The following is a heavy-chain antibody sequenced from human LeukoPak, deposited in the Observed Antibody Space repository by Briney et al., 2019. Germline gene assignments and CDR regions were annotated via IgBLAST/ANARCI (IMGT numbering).Heavy chain of an antibody. CDR1: GGSFSGYY. D-gene: IGHD3-22*01. V-gene: IGHV4-34*01. Sequence: SETLSLTCAVYGGSFSGYYWSWIRQPPGKGLEWIGEINHSGSTNYNPSLKSRVTISVDTSKNQFSLKLSSVTAADTAVYYCARDNYDSSGYTNWGQGTLVTVSS. CDR3: ARDNYDSSGYTN. CDR2: INHSGST. J-gene: IGHJ4*02.